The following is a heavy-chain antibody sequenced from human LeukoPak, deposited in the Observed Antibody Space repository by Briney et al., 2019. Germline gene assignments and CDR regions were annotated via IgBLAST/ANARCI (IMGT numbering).Heavy chain of an antibody. CDR3: AKPEGRYDSSGPFDY. D-gene: IGHD3-22*01. Sequence: GRSLRLSCAASGFTFSSYGMHWVRQAPGKGLEWVAVISYDGSNKYYADSVKGRFTISRDNSKNTLYLQMNSLRAEDTAVYYCAKPEGRYDSSGPFDYWGQGTLVTVSS. J-gene: IGHJ4*02. V-gene: IGHV3-30*18. CDR1: GFTFSSYG. CDR2: ISYDGSNK.